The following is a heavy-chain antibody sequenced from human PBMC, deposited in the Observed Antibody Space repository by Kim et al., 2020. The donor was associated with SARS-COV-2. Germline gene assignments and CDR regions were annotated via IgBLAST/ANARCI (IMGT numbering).Heavy chain of an antibody. Sequence: GGSLRLSCVASGFTFSSYWMHWVRQVPGKGLGWVSRIYSDGSSTNYADSVKGRFTISRDNAKNTLYLQMNSLRAEDTAVYYCAKGGSTYADYWGQGTLVTVSS. CDR1: GFTFSSYW. J-gene: IGHJ4*02. V-gene: IGHV3-74*01. D-gene: IGHD3-16*01. CDR3: AKGGSTYADY. CDR2: IYSDGSST.